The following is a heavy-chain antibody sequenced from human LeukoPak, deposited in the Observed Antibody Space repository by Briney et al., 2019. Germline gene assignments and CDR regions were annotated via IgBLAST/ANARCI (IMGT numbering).Heavy chain of an antibody. CDR2: IYYSGST. V-gene: IGHV4-59*01. CDR3: ARDPSPGYSSGWYCFDY. Sequence: SETLSLTCTVSGGSISSYYWSWIRQPPGKGLEWIGYIYYSGSTNYNPSLKSRVTISVDTSKNQFSLKLSSVTAADTAVYYCARDPSPGYSSGWYCFDYWGQGTLVTVSS. J-gene: IGHJ4*02. D-gene: IGHD6-19*01. CDR1: GGSISSYY.